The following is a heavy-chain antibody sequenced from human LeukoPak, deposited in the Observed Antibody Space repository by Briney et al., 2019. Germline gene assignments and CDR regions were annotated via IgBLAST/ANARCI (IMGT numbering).Heavy chain of an antibody. D-gene: IGHD6-19*01. V-gene: IGHV4-34*01. CDR2: INHSGST. J-gene: IGHJ4*02. Sequence: SETLSLTCAVYGGSFSGYCWSWIRQPPGKGLEWIGEINHSGSTNYNPSLKSRVTISVDTSKNQFSLKLSSVTAADTAVYYCARLHSGWLVRGGYWGQGTLVTVSS. CDR3: ARLHSGWLVRGGY. CDR1: GGSFSGYC.